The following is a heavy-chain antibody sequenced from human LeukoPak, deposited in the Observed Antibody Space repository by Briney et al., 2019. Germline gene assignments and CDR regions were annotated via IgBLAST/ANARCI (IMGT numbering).Heavy chain of an antibody. CDR2: IYHSGST. CDR3: AFERYDFWSGYYTGDAFDI. Sequence: KPSETLSLTCAVSGYSISSGYYWGWIRQPPGKGLEWIGSIYHSGSTYYNPSLKSRVTISVDTSKNQFSLKLSSVTAADTAVYYCAFERYDFWSGYYTGDAFDIWGQGTMVTVSS. V-gene: IGHV4-38-2*01. D-gene: IGHD3-3*01. J-gene: IGHJ3*02. CDR1: GYSISSGYY.